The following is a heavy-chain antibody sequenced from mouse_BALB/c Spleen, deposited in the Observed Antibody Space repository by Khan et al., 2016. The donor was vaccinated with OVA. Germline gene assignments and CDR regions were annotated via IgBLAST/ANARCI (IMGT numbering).Heavy chain of an antibody. V-gene: IGHV5-4*02. CDR3: TRADYGGFAY. CDR2: ISDGGSYT. J-gene: IGHJ3*01. CDR1: GFTFSDYY. D-gene: IGHD1-1*02. Sequence: EVELVESGGGLVKPGGSLKLSCAASGFTFSDYYMYWVRQTPEKRLEWVATISDGGSYTYYPDSVKGRFTISRDNAKNNLYLQMSSLKSEDAAMYCCTRADYGGFAYWGQGTLVTVSA.